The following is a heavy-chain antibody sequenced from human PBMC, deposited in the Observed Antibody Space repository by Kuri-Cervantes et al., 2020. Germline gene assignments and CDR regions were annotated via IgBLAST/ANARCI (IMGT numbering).Heavy chain of an antibody. V-gene: IGHV3-9*01. CDR1: GFTFDDYA. D-gene: IGHD3-10*01. CDR2: ISWNSGSI. CDR3: AKAGGGSGSYGDYYYYGMDV. J-gene: IGHJ6*02. Sequence: SLKISCAASGFTFDDYAMHWVRQAPGKGLEWVSGISWNSGSIGYADSVKGRFTISRDNSKNTLYLQMNSLRAEDTAVYYCAKAGGGSGSYGDYYYYGMDVWGQGTTVTVSS.